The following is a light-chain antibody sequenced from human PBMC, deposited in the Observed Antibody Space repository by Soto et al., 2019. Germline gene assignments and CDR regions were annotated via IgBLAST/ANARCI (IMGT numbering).Light chain of an antibody. V-gene: IGLV2-11*01. J-gene: IGLJ3*02. CDR1: SSDVGAYNY. Sequence: QSALTQPRSVSGSPGQSVTISCTGTSSDVGAYNYVSWYQQHPGKPPKLMICDVSKRPSGVPDRFSGSKSGNAASLTISGLQAEDEGDYYCCSYAGSYTRVFGGGTQLTVL. CDR2: DVS. CDR3: CSYAGSYTRV.